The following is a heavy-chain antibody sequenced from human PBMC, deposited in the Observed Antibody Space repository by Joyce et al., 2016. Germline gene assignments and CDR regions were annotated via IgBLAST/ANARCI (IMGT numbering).Heavy chain of an antibody. V-gene: IGHV3-23*01. Sequence: EVNLMESGGGLVQPGGSLRLSCAASGIPFSTYAMNWFRQAPGKGLEWVSNISETGGATYYTDSVRGRFTASRDNSKNTLYLQMNSLRAEDTAVYYCARGRNYYGSGSLFEYWGQGTLVTVSS. CDR2: ISETGGAT. D-gene: IGHD3-10*01. CDR3: ARGRNYYGSGSLFEY. J-gene: IGHJ4*02. CDR1: GIPFSTYA.